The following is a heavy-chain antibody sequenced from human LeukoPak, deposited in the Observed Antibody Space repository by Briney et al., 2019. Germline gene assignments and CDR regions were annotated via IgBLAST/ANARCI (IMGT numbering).Heavy chain of an antibody. CDR3: ARVVTDSSSWSSPVPAEYFQH. J-gene: IGHJ1*01. Sequence: ASVKVSCKASGGTFSSYTISWVRQAPGQGLEWMGRIIPIPGIANYAQKFQGRVTITTDESTSTAYMELSSLRSEDTAVYYCARVVTDSSSWSSPVPAEYFQHWGQGTLVTVSS. CDR1: GGTFSSYT. D-gene: IGHD6-13*01. CDR2: IIPIPGIA. V-gene: IGHV1-69*16.